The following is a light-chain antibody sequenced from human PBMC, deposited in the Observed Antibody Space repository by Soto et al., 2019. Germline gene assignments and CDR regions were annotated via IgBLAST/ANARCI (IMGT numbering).Light chain of an antibody. CDR1: MRDIGAYNL. J-gene: IGLJ2*01. Sequence: QSALTQPASVSGAPGQSITLSFAGTMRDIGAYNLGSWYQQHPGKAPRLMFYEVRNRPSGIPLRFSASKSGNTASLTISGRHAEDEAHYYCSSFTSKSTLLFGGGTKLTVL. V-gene: IGLV2-14*03. CDR3: SSFTSKSTLL. CDR2: EVR.